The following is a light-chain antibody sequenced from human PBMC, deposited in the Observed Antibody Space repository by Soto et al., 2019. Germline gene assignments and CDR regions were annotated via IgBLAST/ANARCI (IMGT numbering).Light chain of an antibody. V-gene: IGLV2-11*01. J-gene: IGLJ1*01. CDR2: DVA. CDR1: SSDVGGYNS. Sequence: QSALTQPRSVSGSPGQSVTISCTGTSSDVGGYNSVSWYQQHPGKAPKLLIYDVAKWASGVPDRFSGSKSDNTASLTISGLQAEDEADYYCCSYAARGTFVFGNGTKVTVL. CDR3: CSYAARGTFV.